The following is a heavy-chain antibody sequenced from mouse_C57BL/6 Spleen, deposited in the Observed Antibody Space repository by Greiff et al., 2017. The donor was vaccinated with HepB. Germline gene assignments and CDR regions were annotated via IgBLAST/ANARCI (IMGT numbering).Heavy chain of an antibody. CDR3: ARSPYYGSGAWFAY. D-gene: IGHD1-1*01. V-gene: IGHV1-52*01. Sequence: QVQLQQPGAELVRPGSSVKLSCKASGYTFTSYWMHWVKQRPIQGLEWIGNIDPSDSETHYNQKFKDKATLTVDKSSSTAYMQLSSLTSEDSAVYYCARSPYYGSGAWFAYGGQGTLVTVSA. J-gene: IGHJ3*01. CDR2: IDPSDSET. CDR1: GYTFTSYW.